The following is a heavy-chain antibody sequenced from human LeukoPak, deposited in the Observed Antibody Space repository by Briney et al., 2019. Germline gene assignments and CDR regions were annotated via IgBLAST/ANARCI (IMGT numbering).Heavy chain of an antibody. D-gene: IGHD1-26*01. CDR3: ASGGIYYGAAFDF. J-gene: IGHJ4*02. Sequence: GGSLRLSCAASGFTFSSYAMSWVRQAPGKGLEWVSAISGSGGSTYYADSVKGRFTISRDNSKNTLYLQMNSLRAEDTALYYCASGGIYYGAAFDFWGQGSLVTVSS. V-gene: IGHV3-23*01. CDR1: GFTFSSYA. CDR2: ISGSGGST.